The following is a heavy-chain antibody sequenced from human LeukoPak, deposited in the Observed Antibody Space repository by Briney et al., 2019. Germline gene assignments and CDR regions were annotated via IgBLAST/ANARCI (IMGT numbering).Heavy chain of an antibody. CDR2: ISWEGHTT. Sequence: GGSLRLSCAASGFTFDDDAMHWVRQAQGKGLEWVALISWEGHTTYYADSVRGRFTISRDNSKNSLYLQMNSLRTEDTAFYYCTRDTDYGSATNYFDSWGQGTLVSVSS. CDR3: TRDTDYGSATNYFDS. V-gene: IGHV3-43*01. CDR1: GFTFDDDA. D-gene: IGHD3-10*01. J-gene: IGHJ4*02.